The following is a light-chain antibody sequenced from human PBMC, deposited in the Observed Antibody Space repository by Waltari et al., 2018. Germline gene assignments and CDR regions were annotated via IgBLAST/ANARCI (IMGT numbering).Light chain of an antibody. Sequence: DIQMTQSTSTLSASVGDRVTLTCRASQSISVWLAWYQQKPGKAPQLLIYKASTLQIGVPSRFSVSGSGTEFTLTISSLQSDDLATYYCQQYDKFPLSFGGGTKVEIK. CDR1: QSISVW. V-gene: IGKV1-5*03. CDR3: QQYDKFPLS. J-gene: IGKJ4*01. CDR2: KAS.